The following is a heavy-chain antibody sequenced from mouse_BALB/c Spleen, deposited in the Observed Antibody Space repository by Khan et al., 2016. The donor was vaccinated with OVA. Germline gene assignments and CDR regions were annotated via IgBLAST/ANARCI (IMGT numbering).Heavy chain of an antibody. CDR2: IYPGTDNT. V-gene: IGHV1-76*01. CDR1: GYIFTSYW. CDR3: AREEALYYFDY. Sequence: QVQLQQPGAELAKPGASVEMSCKASGYIFTSYWIHWIKQRSGQGLEWIARIYPGTDNTYYNEKLKDKATLTADKSSSTAYMQLSSLKSEDSAVYFCAREEALYYFDYWGQGTTLTVSS. D-gene: IGHD3-2*02. J-gene: IGHJ2*01.